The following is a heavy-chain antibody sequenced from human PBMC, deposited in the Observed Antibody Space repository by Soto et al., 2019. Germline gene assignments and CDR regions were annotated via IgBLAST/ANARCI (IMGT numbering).Heavy chain of an antibody. J-gene: IGHJ4*02. Sequence: GGSLRLSCAASGFTFTRYSMNWVRQAPGKGLEWVSSISSTTNYIYYADSMKGRFTVSRDNAKNSVYLDMNGLSAEDTAVYYCARESEDLTSNFDYWGQGTLVTVSS. CDR2: ISSTTNYI. CDR1: GFTFTRYS. V-gene: IGHV3-21*01. CDR3: ARESEDLTSNFDY.